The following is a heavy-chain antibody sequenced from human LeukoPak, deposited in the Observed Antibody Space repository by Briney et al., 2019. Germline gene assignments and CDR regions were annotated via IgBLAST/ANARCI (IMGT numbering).Heavy chain of an antibody. Sequence: GGSLRLSCAASGFTFTTYGMNWVRQAPGKGLEWVSGVIPSGASTYYADSVKGRFTISRDNSKNTLYLLMNSLRAEDTAVYYCANDLRWGSFDIRGQGTLVTISS. CDR2: VIPSGAST. CDR3: ANDLRWGSFDI. CDR1: GFTFTTYG. J-gene: IGHJ3*02. D-gene: IGHD1-26*01. V-gene: IGHV3-23*01.